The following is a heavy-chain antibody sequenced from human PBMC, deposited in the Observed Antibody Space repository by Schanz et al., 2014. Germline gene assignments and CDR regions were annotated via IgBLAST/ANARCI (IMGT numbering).Heavy chain of an antibody. V-gene: IGHV3-48*01. Sequence: EVQLLESGGGLVQPGGSLRLSCAASGFTFSNYAMHWVRQAPGKGLEWVSYISSSGTTIYYADSVKGRFTISRDNTKSSVDQQMNSLRTEGTTVYYCAGEQLMAAAGLIDYWGHGTLVTVSS. J-gene: IGHJ4*01. CDR2: ISSSGTTI. D-gene: IGHD2-8*01. CDR1: GFTFSNYA. CDR3: AGEQLMAAAGLIDY.